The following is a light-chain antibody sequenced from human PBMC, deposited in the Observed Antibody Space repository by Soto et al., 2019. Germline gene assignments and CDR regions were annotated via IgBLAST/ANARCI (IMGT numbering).Light chain of an antibody. CDR3: QQYNNWHYT. J-gene: IGKJ2*01. CDR2: GAS. V-gene: IGKV3-15*01. CDR1: QSVSSN. Sequence: EIVMTQSPATLSVSPGERATLSCRASQSVSSNLAWYQQKPGQAPRLLIYGASTRATGIPARFSGSGSGTEFTLTNSSLQSEDFAVYYCQQYNNWHYTFGQGTKLEIK.